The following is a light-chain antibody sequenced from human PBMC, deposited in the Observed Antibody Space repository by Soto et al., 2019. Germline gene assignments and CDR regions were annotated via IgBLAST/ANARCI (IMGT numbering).Light chain of an antibody. CDR1: TSNIGNNY. CDR3: GTWDTRLSAFVL. Sequence: QSALTQPPSVSAAPGQAVTISCSGGTSNIGNNYVSWYQQFPGAAPKLLIYDNDKRPSGIPDRCSGSKSGTSATLGITGLQTGDEADYYCGTWDTRLSAFVLFGGGTKLTVL. J-gene: IGLJ3*02. CDR2: DND. V-gene: IGLV1-51*01.